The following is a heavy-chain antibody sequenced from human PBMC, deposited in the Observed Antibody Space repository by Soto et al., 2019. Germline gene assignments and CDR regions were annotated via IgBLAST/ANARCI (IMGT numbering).Heavy chain of an antibody. CDR2: IIPILGIA. CDR1: GGTFSSYT. CDR3: ARGRGGRGDY. J-gene: IGHJ4*02. Sequence: QVQLVQSGAEVKKPGSSVKVSCKASGGTFSSYTISWVRQAPGQGLEWMGWIIPILGIANYAQKFQGRVTITADKPTSTAYVELSSLRPEDTAVYYCARGRGGRGDYWGQGTLVTVSS. D-gene: IGHD2-15*01. V-gene: IGHV1-69*02.